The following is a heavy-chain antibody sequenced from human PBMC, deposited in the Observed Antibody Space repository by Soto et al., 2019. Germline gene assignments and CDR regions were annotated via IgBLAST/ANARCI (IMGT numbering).Heavy chain of an antibody. J-gene: IGHJ3*02. V-gene: IGHV1-69*02. D-gene: IGHD3-22*01. Sequence: GASVKVSCKASGGTFSSYTISWVRQAPGQGLEWMGRIIPILGIANYAQKFQGRVTITRDMSTSTAYMELSSLRSEDTAVYYCASSSSGFNDAFDIWGQGTMVTVSS. CDR3: ASSSSGFNDAFDI. CDR1: GGTFSSYT. CDR2: IIPILGIA.